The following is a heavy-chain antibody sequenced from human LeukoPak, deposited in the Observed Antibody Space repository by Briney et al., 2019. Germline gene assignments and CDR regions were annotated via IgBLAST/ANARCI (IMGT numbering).Heavy chain of an antibody. CDR2: ISSSSSYI. D-gene: IGHD3-3*01. V-gene: IGHV3-21*04. J-gene: IGHJ4*02. Sequence: GGSLRLSCAASGFTFSSYSMNWVRQAPGKGLEWVSSISSSSSYIYYADSVKGRFTISRDNAKNSLYLQMNSLRAEDTAVYYCARPYDFWSGHPLGGDYWGQGTLVTVSS. CDR1: GFTFSSYS. CDR3: ARPYDFWSGHPLGGDY.